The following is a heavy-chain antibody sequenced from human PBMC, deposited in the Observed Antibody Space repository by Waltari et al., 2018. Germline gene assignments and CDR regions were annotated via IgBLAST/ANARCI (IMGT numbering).Heavy chain of an antibody. J-gene: IGHJ4*02. CDR1: AFTVSSRC. CDR3: ARDPLYYFDS. CDR2: VDSGGTT. V-gene: IGHV3-53*01. Sequence: EVQLVESGGGLVQPGGSLRLSCAASAFTVSSRCMHWVRQAPGKGLEWVSLVDSGGTTYYAGSVEGRFTISRDISTNTVYLQMNSLTAEDTAVYYCARDPLYYFDSWGQGALVTVSS.